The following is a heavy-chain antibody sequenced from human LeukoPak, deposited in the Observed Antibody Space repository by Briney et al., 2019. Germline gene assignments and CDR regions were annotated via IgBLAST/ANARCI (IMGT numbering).Heavy chain of an antibody. CDR3: ARDDSNYYDSSGFDY. CDR2: IYYSGST. J-gene: IGHJ4*02. V-gene: IGHV4-59*01. CDR1: GGSISSYY. Sequence: PSETLSLTRTVSGGSISSYYWSWIRQPPGKGLEWIGYIYYSGSTNYNPSLKSRVTISVDMSKNQFSLKLTSVTAADTAVYFCARDDSNYYDSSGFDYWGQGTLVTVSS. D-gene: IGHD3-22*01.